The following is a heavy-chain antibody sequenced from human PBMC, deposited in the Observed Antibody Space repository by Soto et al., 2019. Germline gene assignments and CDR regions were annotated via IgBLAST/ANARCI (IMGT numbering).Heavy chain of an antibody. V-gene: IGHV5-51*01. CDR2: IYPGDSDT. Sequence: LGESLKISCKGSGYIFTNYWIGWVRQMPGKGLEWMGIIYPGDSDTRYSPSFQVQVTISVDKSVSTAYLQWSSLKASDTAMYSWARHPYGDYHALHVCGKGTRVTVPP. D-gene: IGHD4-17*01. CDR3: ARHPYGDYHALHV. CDR1: GYIFTNYW. J-gene: IGHJ6*04.